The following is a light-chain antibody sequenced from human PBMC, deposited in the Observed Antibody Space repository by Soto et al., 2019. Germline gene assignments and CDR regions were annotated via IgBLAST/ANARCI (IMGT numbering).Light chain of an antibody. Sequence: QSVLTQPASVSGSPGQSITISCSGTSSDVGGYKYVSWYQQHPGKAPKLMIYEVSNRPSGVSHRFSGSKSGNTASLTISGLQAGDEADYYCSSYGGSNNLIFGGGTKLTVL. CDR1: SSDVGGYKY. J-gene: IGLJ2*01. V-gene: IGLV2-14*01. CDR3: SSYGGSNNLI. CDR2: EVS.